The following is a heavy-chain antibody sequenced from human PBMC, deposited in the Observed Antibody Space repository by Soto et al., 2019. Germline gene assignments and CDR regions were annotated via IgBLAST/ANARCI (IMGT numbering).Heavy chain of an antibody. CDR2: IQHDASTI. CDR1: VFILSGYS. J-gene: IGHJ6*02. CDR3: VKVGWGFSFGNGLDD. Sequence: LRLSCAASVFILSGYSMHWVRQAPGKGLDWVAVIQHDASTIYYADSVKGRFTISRDNSKNTLYLQMNDLTAEDTALYYCVKVGWGFSFGNGLDDWGQGTTVTVSS. D-gene: IGHD5-18*01. V-gene: IGHV3-30-3*01.